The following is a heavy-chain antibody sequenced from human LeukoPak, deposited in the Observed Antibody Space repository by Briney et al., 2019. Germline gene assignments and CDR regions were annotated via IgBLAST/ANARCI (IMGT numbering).Heavy chain of an antibody. J-gene: IGHJ2*01. D-gene: IGHD6-13*01. CDR1: GFTFSSYE. V-gene: IGHV3-48*03. CDR3: AKVGLGQQLDWYFDL. Sequence: QAGGSLRLSCAASGFTFSSYEMNWVRQAPGKGLEWVSYISSSGSTIYYADSVKGRFTISRDNAKNSLYLQMNSLRAEDMALYYCAKVGLGQQLDWYFDLWGRGTLVTVSS. CDR2: ISSSGSTI.